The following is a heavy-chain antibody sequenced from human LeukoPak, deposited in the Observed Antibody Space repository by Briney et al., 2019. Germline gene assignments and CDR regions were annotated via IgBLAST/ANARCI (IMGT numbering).Heavy chain of an antibody. CDR2: IYYSGST. CDR3: ARVLWFGELFLDY. Sequence: SETLSLTCAVSGGSISSGGYYWSWIRQHPGKGLEWIGYIYYSGSTYYNPSLKSRVTISVDTSKNQFSLKLSSVTAADTAVYYCARVLWFGELFLDYWGQGTLVTVSS. CDR1: GGSISSGGYY. V-gene: IGHV4-31*11. J-gene: IGHJ4*02. D-gene: IGHD3-10*01.